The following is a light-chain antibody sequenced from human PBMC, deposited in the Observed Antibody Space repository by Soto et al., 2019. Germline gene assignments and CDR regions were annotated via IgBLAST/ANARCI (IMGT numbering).Light chain of an antibody. CDR1: SSDVGGYNY. V-gene: IGLV2-14*01. J-gene: IGLJ1*01. CDR3: SSSTSSSTHV. CDR2: DVS. Sequence: QSVLTQPASVSGSPGQSITISCTGTSSDVGGYNYVSWYQQHPGKAPKLMIYDVSNRPSGVSNRFSGSKSGNTASLTISGLQAEDEADYYCSSSTSSSTHVFGTGTKVT.